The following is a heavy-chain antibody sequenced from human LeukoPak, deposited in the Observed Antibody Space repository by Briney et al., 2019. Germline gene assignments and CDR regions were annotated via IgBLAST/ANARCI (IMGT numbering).Heavy chain of an antibody. V-gene: IGHV4-34*01. CDR1: GGSFSGYY. J-gene: IGHJ4*02. CDR3: ARAVSVGVPAAILDH. CDR2: INHSGST. D-gene: IGHD2-2*02. Sequence: SETLSLTCAVYGGSFSGYYWSWIRQPPGKGLEWIGEINHSGSTNYNPSLKSRVTISVDTSKNQFSLKLSSVTAADTAVYYCARAVSVGVPAAILDHWGQGTLVTVSS.